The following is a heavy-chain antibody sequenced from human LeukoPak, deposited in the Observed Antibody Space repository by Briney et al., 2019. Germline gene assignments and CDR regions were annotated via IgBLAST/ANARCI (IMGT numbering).Heavy chain of an antibody. V-gene: IGHV3-30-3*01. D-gene: IGHD3-22*01. CDR1: GFTFSSYA. J-gene: IGHJ6*02. CDR2: ISYDGSNK. Sequence: GRSLRLSCAASGFTFSSYAMHWVRQAPGKGLEWVAVISYDGSNKYYADSVKGRFTISRDNSKNTLYLQMNSLRAEDTAVYYCARDVAYYDSSGYYQYYYGMDVWGQGTTVTVSS. CDR3: ARDVAYYDSSGYYQYYYGMDV.